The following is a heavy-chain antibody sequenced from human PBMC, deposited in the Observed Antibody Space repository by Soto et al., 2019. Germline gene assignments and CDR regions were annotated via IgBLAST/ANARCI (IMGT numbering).Heavy chain of an antibody. CDR3: ARGPYCSSTSCYDHYYYYMDV. J-gene: IGHJ6*03. V-gene: IGHV1-8*01. CDR2: MNPNSGNT. Sequence: QVQLVQSGAEVKKPGASVKVSCKASGYTFTSYDINWVRQATGQGLEWMGWMNPNSGNTGYAQKFQGRVTMTSNTSISTAYMELSSLRSEDTAVYYCARGPYCSSTSCYDHYYYYMDVWGKGTTVTVSS. CDR1: GYTFTSYD. D-gene: IGHD2-2*01.